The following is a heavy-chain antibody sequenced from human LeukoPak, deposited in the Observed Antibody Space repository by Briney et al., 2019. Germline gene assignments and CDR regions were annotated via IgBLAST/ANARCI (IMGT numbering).Heavy chain of an antibody. Sequence: GGSLRLSCAASGFTFSTFAMIWVRQPPGKGLECVSSIFPSGGEIHYADSVRGRFTISRDNSTSTLSLQMNSLRAEDTAIYYCATYRQVLLPFESWGQGTLVTVSS. CDR1: GFTFSTFA. CDR2: IFPSGGEI. J-gene: IGHJ4*02. V-gene: IGHV3-23*01. D-gene: IGHD2-8*02. CDR3: ATYRQVLLPFES.